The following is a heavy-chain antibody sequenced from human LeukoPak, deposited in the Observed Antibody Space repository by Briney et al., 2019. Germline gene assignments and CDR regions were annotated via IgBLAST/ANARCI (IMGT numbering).Heavy chain of an antibody. Sequence: SETLSLTCAVYGGSFSGYYWSWIRQPPGKGLEWIGEINHSGSTNYNPSLKSRVTISVDTSKNQFSLKLSSVTAADTAVYYCARADDYDFWSGYTNAFDCWGQGTLVTVSS. CDR2: INHSGST. D-gene: IGHD3-3*01. J-gene: IGHJ4*02. CDR3: ARADDYDFWSGYTNAFDC. V-gene: IGHV4-34*01. CDR1: GGSFSGYY.